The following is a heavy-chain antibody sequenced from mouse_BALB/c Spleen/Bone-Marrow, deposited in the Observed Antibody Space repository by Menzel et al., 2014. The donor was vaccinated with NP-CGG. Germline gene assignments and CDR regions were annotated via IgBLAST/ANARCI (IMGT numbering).Heavy chain of an antibody. CDR3: GRNYYGSSYYFDY. CDR2: ISSGGSYT. CDR1: GFTFSSYG. J-gene: IGHJ2*01. Sequence: EVQVVESGGDLVKPGGSLKLSCVASGFTFSSYGMSWVRQTPDKRLEWVATISSGGSYTYYPDSVKGRFTISRDNAKNTLYLQMSSLKSEDTAMYYCGRNYYGSSYYFDYWGQGTTLTVSS. V-gene: IGHV5-6*01. D-gene: IGHD1-1*01.